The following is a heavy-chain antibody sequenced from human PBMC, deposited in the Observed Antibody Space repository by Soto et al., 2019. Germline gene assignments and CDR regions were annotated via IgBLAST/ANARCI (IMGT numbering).Heavy chain of an antibody. J-gene: IGHJ6*03. CDR2: MNPNSGNT. CDR1: GYTFTSYD. Sequence: ASVKVSCKASGYTFTSYDINWVRQATGQGLEWMGWMNPNSGNTGYAQKFQGRVTMTRNTSISTAYMELSSLRSEDTAVYYCAIGVLLDLRYYYYYYMDGWGKGTTVTVSS. CDR3: AIGVLLDLRYYYYYYMDG. V-gene: IGHV1-8*01. D-gene: IGHD2-15*01.